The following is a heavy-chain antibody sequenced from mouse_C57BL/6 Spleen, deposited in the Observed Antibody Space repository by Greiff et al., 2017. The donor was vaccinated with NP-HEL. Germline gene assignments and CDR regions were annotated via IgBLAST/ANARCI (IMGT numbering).Heavy chain of an antibody. CDR3: TTGLRRGYYFDY. CDR1: GFNFKDDY. D-gene: IGHD1-1*01. CDR2: IDPENGDT. Sequence: VQLQQSGAELVRPGASVKLSCTASGFNFKDDYMHWVKQRPEQGLEWIGWIDPENGDTEYASKFQGKATITADTSSNTAYLQLSSLTSEDTAVYYCTTGLRRGYYFDYWGQGTTLTVSS. J-gene: IGHJ2*01. V-gene: IGHV14-4*01.